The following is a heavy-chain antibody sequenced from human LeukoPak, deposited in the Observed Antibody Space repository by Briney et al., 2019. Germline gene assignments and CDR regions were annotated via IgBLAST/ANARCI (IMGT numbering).Heavy chain of an antibody. D-gene: IGHD6-13*01. CDR3: ARRPRAAGIFDY. J-gene: IGHJ4*02. CDR2: INHSGST. Sequence: SETLSLTCAVYGGSFSGYYWSWIRQPPGKGLEWIGEINHSGSTNYNPSLKSRVTISVDTSKNQFSLKLSSVTAADPAAYYCARRPRAAGIFDYWGQGTLVTVSS. V-gene: IGHV4-34*01. CDR1: GGSFSGYY.